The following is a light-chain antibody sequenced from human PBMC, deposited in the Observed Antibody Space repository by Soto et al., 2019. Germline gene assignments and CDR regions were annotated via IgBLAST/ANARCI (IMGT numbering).Light chain of an antibody. CDR2: GAS. CDR1: QGIRND. CDR3: LQDYNYPLT. V-gene: IGKV1-6*01. J-gene: IGKJ1*01. Sequence: AIPMTQSPSSLSASVGDRVTITCRASQGIRNDLGWYQQKPGKAPKLLIYGASNLESGVPSRFSAGGSGTDFTLTISSLQPEDFATYYCLQDYNYPLTFGQGTKVEI.